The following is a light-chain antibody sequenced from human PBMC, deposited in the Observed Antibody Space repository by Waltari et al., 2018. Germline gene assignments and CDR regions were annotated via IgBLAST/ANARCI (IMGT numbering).Light chain of an antibody. V-gene: IGKV2-30*02. CDR1: QRLVHSDGHTY. Sequence: DVVMTQSPLSLPVSLGQPASISCRSSQRLVHSDGHTYLAWFQQRPGQSPRRLIYKVSRRESGVPDRFSGSGSGTDFTLTINRVEAEDVGVYYCMQGTHWPPWTFGQGTKVEI. CDR2: KVS. J-gene: IGKJ1*01. CDR3: MQGTHWPPWT.